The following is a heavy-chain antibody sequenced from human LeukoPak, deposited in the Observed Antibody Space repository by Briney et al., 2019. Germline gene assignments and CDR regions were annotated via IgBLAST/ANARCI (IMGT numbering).Heavy chain of an antibody. CDR3: AREKSVVVVAATRRETGIFDY. CDR2: IIPLFGTA. V-gene: IGHV1-69*13. CDR1: GGTFSSYA. D-gene: IGHD2-15*01. Sequence: SVKVSCEASGGTFSSYAISWVRQAPGQGLEWMGGIIPLFGTANYAQKFQGRVTITADESASTAYMELSSLRSEDTAVYYCAREKSVVVVAATRRETGIFDYWGQGTLVTVSS. J-gene: IGHJ4*02.